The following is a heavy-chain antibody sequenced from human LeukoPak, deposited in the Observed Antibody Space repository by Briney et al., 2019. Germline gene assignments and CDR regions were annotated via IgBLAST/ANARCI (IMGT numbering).Heavy chain of an antibody. D-gene: IGHD6-13*01. CDR1: RFTFGDYA. Sequence: GGSLRLSCTASRFTFGDYAMSWFRQAPGKGLEWVGFIRSKAYGGTTEYAASVKGRFTISRDDSKSIAYLQMNSLKTEDAAVYYCTREEAAALNSYYYYYMDVWGKGTTVTVSS. J-gene: IGHJ6*03. V-gene: IGHV3-49*03. CDR3: TREEAAALNSYYYYYMDV. CDR2: IRSKAYGGTT.